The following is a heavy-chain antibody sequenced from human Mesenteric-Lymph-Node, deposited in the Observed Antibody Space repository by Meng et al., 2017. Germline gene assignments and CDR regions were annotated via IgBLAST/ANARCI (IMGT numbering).Heavy chain of an antibody. D-gene: IGHD3-22*01. CDR3: ARGIRLYDSSGYSSYYFDY. CDR1: GYTFTSYG. Sequence: ASVKVSCKASGYTFTSYGISWVRQAPGQGLEWMGWISAYNGNTNYAQKLQGRVTMTTDTSTSTAYMKLRSLRSDDTAVYYCARGIRLYDSSGYSSYYFDYWGQGTLVTVSS. V-gene: IGHV1-18*01. J-gene: IGHJ4*02. CDR2: ISAYNGNT.